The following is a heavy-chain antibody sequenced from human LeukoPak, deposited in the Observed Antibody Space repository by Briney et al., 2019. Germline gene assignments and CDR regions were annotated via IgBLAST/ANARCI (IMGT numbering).Heavy chain of an antibody. CDR1: GFTFSSYS. V-gene: IGHV3-48*01. J-gene: IGHJ4*02. Sequence: PGGSLRLSCAASGFTFSSYSMNWVRQAPGKGLEWVSYISSSSSTIYYADSVKGRFTISRDNSKNMLYLQMNSLRVEDTAVYYCAGDFDYWGQGTLVTVSS. CDR3: AGDFDY. CDR2: ISSSSSTI.